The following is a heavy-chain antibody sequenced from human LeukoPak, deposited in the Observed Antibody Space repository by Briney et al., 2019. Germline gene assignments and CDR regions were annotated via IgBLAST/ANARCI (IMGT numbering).Heavy chain of an antibody. CDR3: ARGHYYFLDV. V-gene: IGHV4-59*08. J-gene: IGHJ6*03. CDR2: VYHSKS. CDR1: GGPISSYY. Sequence: PSETLSLTCTVSGGPISSYYFSWIRQPPGKELEWIGYVYHSKSNYNPSLKSRATISVDTSKNQLSLKLRSVTAADTAIYYCARGHYYFLDVWGKGTTVTVS.